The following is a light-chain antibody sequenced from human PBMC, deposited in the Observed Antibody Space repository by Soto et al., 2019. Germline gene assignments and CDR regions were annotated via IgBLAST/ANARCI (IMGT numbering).Light chain of an antibody. J-gene: IGKJ2*01. Sequence: DIVLTQSPDTLPLSPGESATLSCRASQSVSSNYLAWYQQKPGQAPRLLIYGASTRATGIPDRFSGSGSGTDFTLTISRLEPEDFAVYYCQQYGSSSFTFGQGTRLEIK. V-gene: IGKV3-20*01. CDR3: QQYGSSSFT. CDR2: GAS. CDR1: QSVSSNY.